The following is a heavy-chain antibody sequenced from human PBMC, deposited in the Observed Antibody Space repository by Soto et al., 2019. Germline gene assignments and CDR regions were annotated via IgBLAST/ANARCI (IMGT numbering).Heavy chain of an antibody. CDR2: IWYDGSNK. CDR1: GFTFSSDG. D-gene: IGHD4-17*01. Sequence: QVQLVESGGGLVQPGRSLRLSCAASGFTFSSDGMHWVRQAPGKGLVRVAVIWYDGSNKDYADSVKGRFTISRDNSKNTLYLQMNSLRAEDTAVYYCARGDGYSKYFQHWGQGTLVTVSS. V-gene: IGHV3-33*01. J-gene: IGHJ1*01. CDR3: ARGDGYSKYFQH.